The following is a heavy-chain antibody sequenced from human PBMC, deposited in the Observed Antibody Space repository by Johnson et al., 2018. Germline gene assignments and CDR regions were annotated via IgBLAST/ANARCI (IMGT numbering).Heavy chain of an antibody. CDR3: AKATDSGMAAAGFQH. CDR1: GFTFSSYG. Sequence: QVQLVQAGGGVVQPGGSLRLSCAASGFTFSSYGMHWVRPAPGTGLEWVAVISYVGRNKYYADPLKGRCTISRDNAKNSLYLQMNSLRTEDTAFYYCAKATDSGMAAAGFQHWGQGTLVTVSS. V-gene: IGHV3-30*18. D-gene: IGHD6-13*01. CDR2: ISYVGRNK. J-gene: IGHJ1*01.